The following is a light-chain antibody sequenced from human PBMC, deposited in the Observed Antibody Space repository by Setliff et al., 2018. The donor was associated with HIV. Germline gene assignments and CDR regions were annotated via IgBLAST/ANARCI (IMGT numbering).Light chain of an antibody. J-gene: IGLJ1*01. V-gene: IGLV1-40*01. CDR2: GTT. CDR1: SSNIGAVYD. CDR3: QSYDSNLNAYV. Sequence: SVLTQPPSVSGAPGQRVTISCTGSSSNIGAVYDVHWYQQLPGTAPKLLICGTTTRPSGVPDRFSGSKSGTSASLAITGLQAEDEADYYCQSYDSNLNAYVFGTGTKVTVL.